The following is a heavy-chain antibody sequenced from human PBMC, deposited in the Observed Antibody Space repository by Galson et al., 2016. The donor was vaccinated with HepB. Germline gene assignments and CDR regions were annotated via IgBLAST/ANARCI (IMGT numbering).Heavy chain of an antibody. CDR1: GFAVNSDY. CDR3: ARGPTVTFYGGPTWFDL. Sequence: SLRLSCAVSGFAVNSDYMNWIRQAPGKGLEWISVIYSGGRTTYGDSVKGRFTISRDRSKNTLSLQMNSLRAEDTAVYYCARGPTVTFYGGPTWFDLWGQRTVVTVSS. J-gene: IGHJ5*02. V-gene: IGHV3-53*01. CDR2: IYSGGRT. D-gene: IGHD2-21*02.